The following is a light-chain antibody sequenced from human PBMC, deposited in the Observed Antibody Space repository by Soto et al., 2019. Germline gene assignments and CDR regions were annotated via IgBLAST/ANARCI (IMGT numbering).Light chain of an antibody. CDR3: QQSFSTPQT. V-gene: IGKV1-39*01. Sequence: DIQMTQSPSSLSASVGDSVTITCRASQSINIYLSWYQQKPGKAPKLLINVASTLQGGVPSRFSGSRSGTELTLAISSLHTEDSATYYCQQSFSTPQTFGGGTRGDIK. CDR1: QSINIY. J-gene: IGKJ4*01. CDR2: VAS.